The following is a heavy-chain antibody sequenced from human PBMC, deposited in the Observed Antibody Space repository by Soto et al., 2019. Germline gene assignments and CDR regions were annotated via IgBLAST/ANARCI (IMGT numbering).Heavy chain of an antibody. V-gene: IGHV1-24*01. CDR3: ATDLREGPLGLLWHY. CDR2: FDPEDGET. CDR1: GYTLTELS. J-gene: IGHJ4*02. Sequence: ASVKVSCKVSGYTLTELSMHWVRQAPGKGLEWMGGFDPEDGETIYAQKFQGRVTMTEDTSTDTAYMELSSLRSEDTAVYYCATDLREGPLGLLWHYWGQGTLVTVSS. D-gene: IGHD2-2*01.